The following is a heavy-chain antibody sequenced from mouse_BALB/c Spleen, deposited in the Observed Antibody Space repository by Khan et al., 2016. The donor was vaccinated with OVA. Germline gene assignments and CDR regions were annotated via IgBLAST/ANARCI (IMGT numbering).Heavy chain of an antibody. CDR2: IYPGDGST. D-gene: IGHD2-4*01. J-gene: IGHJ4*01. V-gene: IGHV1S56*01. CDR3: AREGLRGVGMDY. Sequence: QVQLKQSGHELVKPGALVKISCKASGYTFTAYDINWVKQRPGQGLEWIGWIYPGDGSTKYNENFKGKATLNEDKSSNTAYMQLSSLTSEESAVYFCAREGLRGVGMDYWGQGTSVSVSS. CDR1: GYTFTAYD.